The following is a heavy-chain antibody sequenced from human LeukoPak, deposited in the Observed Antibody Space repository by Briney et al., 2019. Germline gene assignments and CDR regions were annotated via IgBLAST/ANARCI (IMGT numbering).Heavy chain of an antibody. CDR1: GFTFSSYS. D-gene: IGHD3-9*01. CDR3: ARSVDWLPFDY. J-gene: IGHJ4*02. Sequence: GGSLRLSCAASGFTFSSYSMNWVRQAPGKGLEWVSSISCSSSYIYYADSVKGRFTISRDNAKNSLYLQMNSLRAEDTAVYYCARSVDWLPFDYWGQGTLVTVSS. CDR2: ISCSSSYI. V-gene: IGHV3-21*01.